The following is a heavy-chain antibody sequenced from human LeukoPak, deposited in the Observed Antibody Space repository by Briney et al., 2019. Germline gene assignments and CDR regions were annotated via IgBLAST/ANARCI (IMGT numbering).Heavy chain of an antibody. J-gene: IGHJ4*02. CDR1: GFTFSSYS. V-gene: IGHV3-21*01. D-gene: IGHD2-15*01. CDR2: ISSSSSYI. Sequence: PGGSLRLSCAASGFTFSSYSMNWVRQAPGKGLEWVSSISSSSSYIYYADSVKGRFTISRDNAKNSLYLQMNSLRAEDTAVYYCARDSGDIVVVVAASGESFDYWGQGTLVTVSS. CDR3: ARDSGDIVVVVAASGESFDY.